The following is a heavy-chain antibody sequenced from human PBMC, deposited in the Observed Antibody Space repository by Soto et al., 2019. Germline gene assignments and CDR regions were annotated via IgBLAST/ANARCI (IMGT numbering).Heavy chain of an antibody. CDR2: IYYSGST. D-gene: IGHD3-3*01. J-gene: IGHJ6*02. CDR1: GGSISSGDYY. Sequence: SETLSLTCTVSGGSISSGDYYWSWIRQPPGKGLEWIGYIYYSGSTYYNPSLKSRVTISVDTSKNQFSLKLSSVTAADSAVYYCARDRGGYDFWSGYYYYYYGMDVWGQGTTVTVSS. CDR3: ARDRGGYDFWSGYYYYYYGMDV. V-gene: IGHV4-30-4*01.